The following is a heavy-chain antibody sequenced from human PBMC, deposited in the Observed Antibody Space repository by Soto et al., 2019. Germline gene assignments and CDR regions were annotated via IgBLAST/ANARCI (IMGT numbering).Heavy chain of an antibody. D-gene: IGHD6-19*01. CDR1: GFTFSSYD. J-gene: IGHJ6*02. Sequence: EVQLVESGGGLVQPGGSLRLSCAASGFTFSSYDMHWVRQATGKGLEWVSAIGTAGDTYYPGSVKGRCTISRENATNSLYLQMNSLRAEDTAVYYCARDRRVAVAGAYYYYYGMDVWGQGTTVTVSS. CDR3: ARDRRVAVAGAYYYYYGMDV. CDR2: IGTAGDT. V-gene: IGHV3-13*01.